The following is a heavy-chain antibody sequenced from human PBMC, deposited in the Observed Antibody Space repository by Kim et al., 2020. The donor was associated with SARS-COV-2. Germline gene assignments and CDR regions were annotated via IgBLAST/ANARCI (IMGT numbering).Heavy chain of an antibody. CDR1: GFTFSSYG. J-gene: IGHJ3*02. V-gene: IGHV3-30*18. Sequence: GGSLRLSCAASGFTFSSYGMHWVRQAPGKGLEWVAVISYDGSNKYYADSVKGRFTISRDNSKNTLYLQMNSLRAEDTAVYYCAKGRERILTGYGHDAFDIWGQGTMVTVSS. D-gene: IGHD3-9*01. CDR2: ISYDGSNK. CDR3: AKGRERILTGYGHDAFDI.